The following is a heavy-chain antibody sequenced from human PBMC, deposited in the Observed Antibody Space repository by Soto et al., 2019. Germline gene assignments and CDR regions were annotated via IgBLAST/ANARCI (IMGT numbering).Heavy chain of an antibody. D-gene: IGHD3-10*01. CDR1: GYSFTSYW. Sequence: GESLKISCKGSGYSFTSYWIGWVRQMPGKGLEWMGIIYPGDSDTRYSPSFQGQVTISADKSISNAYLQWSSLKASDTAMYYCARYYYGSGSQTDGMDVWGQGTTVTVSS. CDR3: ARYYYGSGSQTDGMDV. CDR2: IYPGDSDT. V-gene: IGHV5-51*01. J-gene: IGHJ6*02.